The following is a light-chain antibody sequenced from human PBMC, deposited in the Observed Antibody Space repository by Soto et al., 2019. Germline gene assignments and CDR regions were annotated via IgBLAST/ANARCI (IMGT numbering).Light chain of an antibody. CDR1: SSDVGGYNY. J-gene: IGLJ1*01. CDR3: SAYTTTIFHV. CDR2: DVS. V-gene: IGLV2-14*03. Sequence: QSALTQPASVSPSPGQSITISCTGTSSDVGGYNYVSWYQSHPGEAPKLIIYDVSNRPSGVSDRFSGSKSGNTASLTISGLQAEVVADYSCSAYTTTIFHVFAQGTKV.